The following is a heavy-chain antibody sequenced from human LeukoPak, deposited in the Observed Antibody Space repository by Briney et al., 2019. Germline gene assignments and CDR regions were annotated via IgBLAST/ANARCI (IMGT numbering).Heavy chain of an antibody. J-gene: IGHJ5*02. D-gene: IGHD6-13*01. CDR3: ARESYSSSWYKWSSWFDP. CDR1: GFTFSSYA. V-gene: IGHV3-23*01. CDR2: ISGSGGST. Sequence: GGSLRLSCAASGFTFSSYAMSWVRQAPGKGLEWVSAISGSGGSTYHADSVKGRFTISRDNSKNTLYLQMNSLRAEDTAVYYCARESYSSSWYKWSSWFDPWGQGTLVTVSS.